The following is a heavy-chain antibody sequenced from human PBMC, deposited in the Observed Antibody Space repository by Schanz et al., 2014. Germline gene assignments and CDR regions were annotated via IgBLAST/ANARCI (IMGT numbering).Heavy chain of an antibody. CDR3: ARDGVDAAAGGNY. V-gene: IGHV1-46*03. J-gene: IGHJ4*02. CDR1: GYTFTSDS. D-gene: IGHD6-13*01. CDR2: INPSGGST. Sequence: QVQLVQSGAEVKKPGASVKVSCKASGYTFTSDSMHWVRQAPGQGLEWMGMINPSGGSTTYAQKFQGRVTMTRDTSTSTVYMELSSLRSEDTAVYYCARDGVDAAAGGNYWGQGTLVTVPS.